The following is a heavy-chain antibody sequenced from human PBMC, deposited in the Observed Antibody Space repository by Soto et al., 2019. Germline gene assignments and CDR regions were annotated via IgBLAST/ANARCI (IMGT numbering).Heavy chain of an antibody. Sequence: ASVKVSCKASGYTFTSYDINWVRQATGQGLEWMGWMNPNSGNTGYAQKFQGRVTMTRNTSISTAYMYLSSLRSEDTAVYYCARVYDFWSGYRWFDPWGQGTLVTVSS. D-gene: IGHD3-3*01. CDR2: MNPNSGNT. CDR1: GYTFTSYD. V-gene: IGHV1-8*01. J-gene: IGHJ5*02. CDR3: ARVYDFWSGYRWFDP.